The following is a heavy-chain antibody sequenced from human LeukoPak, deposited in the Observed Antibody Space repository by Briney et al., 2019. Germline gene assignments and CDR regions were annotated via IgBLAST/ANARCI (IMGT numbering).Heavy chain of an antibody. J-gene: IGHJ4*02. CDR3: ARRPRNDILTGTPFDY. CDR1: GGSISSYY. Sequence: KSSETLSLTCTVSGGSISSYYWSWIRQPPGKGLEWIGYIYYSGSTDSNPSLKSRVTISVDTSKNQFSLKLRSVTAADTAVYYCARRPRNDILTGTPFDYRGQRILVTVSS. D-gene: IGHD3-9*01. CDR2: IYYSGST. V-gene: IGHV4-59*01.